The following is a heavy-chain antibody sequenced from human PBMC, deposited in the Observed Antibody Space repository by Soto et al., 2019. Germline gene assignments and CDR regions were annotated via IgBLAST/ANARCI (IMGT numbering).Heavy chain of an antibody. CDR3: ARAISGYVT. Sequence: VSVKVSCKASGITFTTYAIHWVRQAPGQGLEWMGWINAGNGNTRYSQKFQGRVTLTRDTSASTAYMDLSSLTSEDAAIYYCARAISGYVTWGQGTLVTV. CDR1: GITFTTYA. V-gene: IGHV1-3*01. CDR2: INAGNGNT. J-gene: IGHJ5*02. D-gene: IGHD5-12*01.